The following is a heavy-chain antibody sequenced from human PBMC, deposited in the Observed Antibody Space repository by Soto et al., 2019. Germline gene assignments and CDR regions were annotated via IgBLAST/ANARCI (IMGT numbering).Heavy chain of an antibody. Sequence: EVQLVESGGGLVQPGGSLRLTCAASGFTFSSYEMNWVRQAPGKGLEWVSYISSSAYTISYADSVKGRFTISRDNAKNSLYLQMNSLRAEDTAIYYCARDKEALLAGNQPFDYCGQGTLVTVSS. V-gene: IGHV3-48*03. CDR2: ISSSAYTI. J-gene: IGHJ4*02. CDR3: ARDKEALLAGNQPFDY. D-gene: IGHD2-21*01. CDR1: GFTFSSYE.